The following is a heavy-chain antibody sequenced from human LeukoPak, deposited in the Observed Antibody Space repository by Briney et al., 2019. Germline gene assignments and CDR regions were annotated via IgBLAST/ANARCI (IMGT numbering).Heavy chain of an antibody. Sequence: ASVKVSCKASGYTFTSYGISWVRQAPGQGLEWMGWISAYNGNTNYAQKLQGRVTMTTDTSTSTAYMELRSLRSDDTAVYYCARSSGYYDSSGYSVGWGQGTLVTVSS. CDR1: GYTFTSYG. J-gene: IGHJ4*02. CDR2: ISAYNGNT. V-gene: IGHV1-18*01. CDR3: ARSSGYYDSSGYSVG. D-gene: IGHD3-22*01.